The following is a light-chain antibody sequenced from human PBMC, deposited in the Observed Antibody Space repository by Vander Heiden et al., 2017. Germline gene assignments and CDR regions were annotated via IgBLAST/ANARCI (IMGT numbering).Light chain of an antibody. J-gene: IGKJ2*01. CDR3: QQYGSSPPYT. CDR1: QSVSSTY. CDR2: GAS. V-gene: IGKV3-20*01. Sequence: EIVLTQSPGTLSLSPGERATLSCRASQSVSSTYLVWYQQKPGQAPRLLIHGASTRATGIPDRFSGSGSGTDFTLTISRLEPEDFAVYYCQQYGSSPPYTFGQGTKLEIK.